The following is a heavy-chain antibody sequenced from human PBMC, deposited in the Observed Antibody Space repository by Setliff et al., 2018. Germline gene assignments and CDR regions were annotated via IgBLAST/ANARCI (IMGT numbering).Heavy chain of an antibody. Sequence: SETLSLTCTVSGGSISSGDYYWSWIRQPPGKGLEWIGYIYYSGSTYYNPSLKSRVTTSVDTSKNQFSLKLSSVTAADTAVYYCAREGSYDSIRFYGMDVWGQGTTVTVSS. V-gene: IGHV4-30-4*08. CDR1: GGSISSGDYY. J-gene: IGHJ6*02. D-gene: IGHD3-22*01. CDR2: IYYSGST. CDR3: AREGSYDSIRFYGMDV.